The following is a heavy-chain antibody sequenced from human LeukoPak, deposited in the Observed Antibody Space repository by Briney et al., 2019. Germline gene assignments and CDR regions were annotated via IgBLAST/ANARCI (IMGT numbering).Heavy chain of an antibody. CDR1: GFTFSSYW. CDR3: ARGGGLWSGYLDY. V-gene: IGHV3-7*01. Sequence: PGGSLRLSCAASGFTFSSYWMSWVRQAPGKGLEWVANIKHDGNEKYYVDSMKGRFTVSRDNAKNSLYLQMNSLRADDTAVYYCARGGGLWSGYLDYWGQGTLVTVSS. D-gene: IGHD3-3*01. J-gene: IGHJ4*02. CDR2: IKHDGNEK.